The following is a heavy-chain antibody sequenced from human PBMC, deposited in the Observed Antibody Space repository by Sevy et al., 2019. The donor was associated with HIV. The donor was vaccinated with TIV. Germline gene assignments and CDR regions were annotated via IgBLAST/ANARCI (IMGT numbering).Heavy chain of an antibody. Sequence: SETLSLTCAVSGGSISSSNWWSWVRQPPGKGLEWIGEIYHSGSTNYNPSLKSRVTITVDKSKNQFSLQLSSVTAAATAVYYCASTLPYSSSWYFYCWGQGTLVTVSS. D-gene: IGHD6-13*01. CDR1: GGSISSSNW. CDR2: IYHSGST. V-gene: IGHV4-4*02. CDR3: ASTLPYSSSWYFYC. J-gene: IGHJ4*02.